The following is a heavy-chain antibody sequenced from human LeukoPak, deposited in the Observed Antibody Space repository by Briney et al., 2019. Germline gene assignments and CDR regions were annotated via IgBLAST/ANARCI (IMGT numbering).Heavy chain of an antibody. V-gene: IGHV3-7*01. CDR3: ARDGRTGSGWQYYFDY. Sequence: TGGSLRLSCAASGFNFATYGMSWVRQAPGKGLEWVANIKRDGSEKYYVDSVKGRFTISRDYASNSLYLQMNSLRAEDTAVYYCARDGRTGSGWQYYFDYWGQGTLVTVSS. CDR1: GFNFATYG. J-gene: IGHJ4*02. D-gene: IGHD6-19*01. CDR2: IKRDGSEK.